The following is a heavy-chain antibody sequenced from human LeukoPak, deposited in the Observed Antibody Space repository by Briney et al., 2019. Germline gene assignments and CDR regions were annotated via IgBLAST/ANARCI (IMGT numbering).Heavy chain of an antibody. V-gene: IGHV3-48*02. CDR3: ARDPNDY. Sequence: GGSLRLSCAASGFTFSDYSMNWVRQAPGKGLEWVCFISSTTNTIYYADSVKGRFTISRDNAKNSLYLQMNSLRDEDTAVYYCARDPNDYWGQGTLVTVSP. J-gene: IGHJ4*02. CDR2: ISSTTNTI. CDR1: GFTFSDYS.